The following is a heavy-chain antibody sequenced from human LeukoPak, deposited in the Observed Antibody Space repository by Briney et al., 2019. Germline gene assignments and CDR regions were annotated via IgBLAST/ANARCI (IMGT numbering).Heavy chain of an antibody. D-gene: IGHD6-13*01. CDR3: ARDLLRGESGSWFEAFDI. Sequence: SETLSLTCTVSGGSISSSSYYWGWIRQPPGKGLEWIGNMHYSGSTYYNPSLESRVTISVDTSNNQFSLSLNSVTAADTAIYYCARDLLRGESGSWFEAFDIWGQGTMVTVSS. CDR1: GGSISSSSYY. J-gene: IGHJ3*02. V-gene: IGHV4-39*07. CDR2: MHYSGST.